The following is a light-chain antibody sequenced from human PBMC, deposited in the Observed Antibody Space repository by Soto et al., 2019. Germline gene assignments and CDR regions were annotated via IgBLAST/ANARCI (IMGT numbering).Light chain of an antibody. Sequence: EMVMTQSPATLSVSLGERATLSCRASQSVRTKLVWYQKKPGQAPRLLIYGASTRATGIPARFSGSGYGPEVILRFRNLQAEDFAVYYCQQHDQGWTFGQGTKVEIK. CDR2: GAS. CDR1: QSVRTK. J-gene: IGKJ1*01. CDR3: QQHDQGWT. V-gene: IGKV3-15*01.